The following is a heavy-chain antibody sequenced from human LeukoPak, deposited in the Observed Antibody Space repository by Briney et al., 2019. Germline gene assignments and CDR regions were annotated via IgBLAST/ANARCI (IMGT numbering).Heavy chain of an antibody. V-gene: IGHV3-30-3*01. J-gene: IGHJ5*02. CDR3: ARAVTGQVDGGSWSGYSQWFDP. Sequence: GGSLRLSCTASGFTFSSYAVHWVRQAPGKGLEWVAVISYDVSNKYYADSVKGRFTISRDNSKNTLYLQMNSLRAEDTAVYYCARAVTGQVDGGSWSGYSQWFDPWGQGTLVTVSS. CDR1: GFTFSSYA. CDR2: ISYDVSNK. D-gene: IGHD3-3*01.